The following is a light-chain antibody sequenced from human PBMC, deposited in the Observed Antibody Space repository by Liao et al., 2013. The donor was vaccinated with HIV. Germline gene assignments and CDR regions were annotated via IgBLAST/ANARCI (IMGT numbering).Light chain of an antibody. CDR2: QDS. V-gene: IGLV3-1*01. Sequence: SYELTQPPSVSVAPRKTASITCGGKNIGSKSVHWYQQKPGQSPVLVIYQDSKRPSGIPERFSGSNSGNTATLTISGTQAMDEADYYCQAWDSSTVVFGGGTKLTVL. CDR3: QAWDSSTVV. J-gene: IGLJ2*01. CDR1: NIGSKS.